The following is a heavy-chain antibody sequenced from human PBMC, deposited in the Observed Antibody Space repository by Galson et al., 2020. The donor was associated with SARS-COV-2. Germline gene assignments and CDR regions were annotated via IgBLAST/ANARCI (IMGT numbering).Heavy chain of an antibody. V-gene: IGHV1-2*02. CDR2: INPQNGVT. Sequence: VSCKTSGYTFTGYYIHWVRQAPGQGLEWVGWINPQNGVTDYAQEFQGRVTVTSDRSNSTGYMELNGLKSDDTAVYYCAIQPRIVAVGYHYYYGLKFWGQGTTVTVSS. CDR3: AIQPRIVAVGYHYYYGLKF. J-gene: IGHJ6*02. CDR1: GYTFTGYY. D-gene: IGHD6-13*01.